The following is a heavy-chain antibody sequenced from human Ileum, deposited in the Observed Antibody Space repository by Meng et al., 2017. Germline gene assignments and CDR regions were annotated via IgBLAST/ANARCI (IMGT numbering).Heavy chain of an antibody. CDR2: VFYSGSS. D-gene: IGHD3-16*02. CDR1: GDSLGTHS. CDR3: ARSFHESSWGSYRYLFGL. Sequence: LQEAGPGLVKPSETLSLACTASGDSLGTHSWSWIRQPPGKGLEWIGDVFYSGSSNYNPSLKSRVAISVDTSKNQVSLKLTSVTAADTAGYYCARSFHESSWGSYRYLFGLWGQGALVTVSS. J-gene: IGHJ4*02. V-gene: IGHV4-59*11.